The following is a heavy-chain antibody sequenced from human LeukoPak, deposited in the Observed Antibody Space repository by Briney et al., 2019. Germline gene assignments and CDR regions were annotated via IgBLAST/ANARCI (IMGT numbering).Heavy chain of an antibody. CDR2: IYHSGST. J-gene: IGHJ3*02. CDR1: GYSISSGYY. Sequence: KPSETLSLTCAVSGYSISSGYYWGWIRQPPGKGLEWIGSIYHSGSTYYNPSLKSRVTISVDTSKNQFPLKLSSVTAADTAVYYCARSPASDAFDIWGQGTMVTVSS. D-gene: IGHD2-2*01. V-gene: IGHV4-38-2*01. CDR3: ARSPASDAFDI.